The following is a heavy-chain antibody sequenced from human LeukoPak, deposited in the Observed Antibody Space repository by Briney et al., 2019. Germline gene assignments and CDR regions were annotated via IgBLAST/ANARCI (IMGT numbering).Heavy chain of an antibody. Sequence: PSETLSLTCAVYGGSFSGYYWSWIRQPPGKGLEWIGEINHSGSTNYNPSLKSRVTISVDTSKNQFSLKLSSVTAADTAVYYCARDHTSSWYRGFDYWGQGTLVTVSS. CDR1: GGSFSGYY. V-gene: IGHV4-34*01. J-gene: IGHJ4*02. CDR2: INHSGST. D-gene: IGHD6-13*01. CDR3: ARDHTSSWYRGFDY.